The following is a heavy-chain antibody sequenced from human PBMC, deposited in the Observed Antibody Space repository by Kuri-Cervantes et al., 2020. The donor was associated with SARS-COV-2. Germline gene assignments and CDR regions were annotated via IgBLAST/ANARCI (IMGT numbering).Heavy chain of an antibody. D-gene: IGHD2-2*01. CDR1: GGSFSGYY. V-gene: IGHV4-34*01. CDR3: ARGYCSSTSCYVRWLDP. CDR2: INHSGST. Sequence: SETLSLTCAVYGGSFSGYYWSWIRQPPGKGLEWIGEINHSGSTNYNPSLKSRVTISVDTSKNQFSLKLSSVTAADTAVYYCARGYCSSTSCYVRWLDPWGQGTLVTVSS. J-gene: IGHJ5*02.